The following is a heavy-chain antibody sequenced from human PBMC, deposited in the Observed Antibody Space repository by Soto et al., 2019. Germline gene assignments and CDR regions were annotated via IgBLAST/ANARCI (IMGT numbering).Heavy chain of an antibody. D-gene: IGHD3-10*01. CDR1: GFTFSNAW. Sequence: EVQLVESGGGLVKPGGSLRLSCAASGFTFSNAWMSWVRQAPGKGLEWVGRINTKTDGGTTDYAAPVKGRFTISKDDSNNTLYLQMTRLTTEDTAVYYCTTGDRITMVRGVIRFDYWGQGTLVTVSS. J-gene: IGHJ4*02. CDR2: INTKTDGGTT. V-gene: IGHV3-15*01. CDR3: TTGDRITMVRGVIRFDY.